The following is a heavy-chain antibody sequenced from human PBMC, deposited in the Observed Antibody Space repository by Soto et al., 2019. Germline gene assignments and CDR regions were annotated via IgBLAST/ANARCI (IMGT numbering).Heavy chain of an antibody. Sequence: GGSLRLSCAASGFTLTNYAMTWVRQAPGKGLEWVANIKQDGSEKYYVDSVKGRFTISRDNAKNSLYLQMNSLRAEDTAVYYCARENYDSSSFDYWGQGTLVTVSS. J-gene: IGHJ4*02. V-gene: IGHV3-7*03. CDR3: ARENYDSSSFDY. CDR2: IKQDGSEK. CDR1: GFTLTNYA. D-gene: IGHD3-22*01.